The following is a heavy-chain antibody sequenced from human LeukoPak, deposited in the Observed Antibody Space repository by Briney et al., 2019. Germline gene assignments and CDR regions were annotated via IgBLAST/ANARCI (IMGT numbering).Heavy chain of an antibody. D-gene: IGHD4-11*01. CDR1: GGTFSSYA. V-gene: IGHV1-69*01. CDR3: ARDSTTVTTFDY. J-gene: IGHJ4*02. Sequence: SVKVSCKASGGTFSSYAISWVRQAPGQGLEWMGGIIPIFGTANYAQRFQGRVTITADESTSTAYMELSSLRSEDTAVYYCARDSTTVTTFDYWGQGPLVTVSS. CDR2: IIPIFGTA.